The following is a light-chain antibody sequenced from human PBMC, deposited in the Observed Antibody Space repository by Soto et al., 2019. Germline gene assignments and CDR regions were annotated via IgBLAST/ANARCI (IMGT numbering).Light chain of an antibody. CDR1: QSISSW. CDR3: QQYKSYSGT. CDR2: DAS. V-gene: IGKV1-5*01. Sequence: DIQMTQSPSTLSASVGDRVTITCRASQSISSWLAWYQQKPGKAPKLLIYDASSLESGVPSRFSGSGSGTEFTLTISSLQPDDFATYYCQQYKSYSGTFGPGTKVDIK. J-gene: IGKJ3*01.